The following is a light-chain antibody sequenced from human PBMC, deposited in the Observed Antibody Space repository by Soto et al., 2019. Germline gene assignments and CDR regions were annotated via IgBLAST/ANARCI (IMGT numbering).Light chain of an antibody. CDR3: RQYNNWPWT. Sequence: IVMTQSPSTLSLSPVERATLSCRASQSVSSNLAWYQQKPGQAPRLLIYGASTRATGIPARFSGSGSATEFTLTISSLQSEDFAVYYCRQYNNWPWTFGQGTKVDIK. J-gene: IGKJ1*01. V-gene: IGKV3-15*01. CDR2: GAS. CDR1: QSVSSN.